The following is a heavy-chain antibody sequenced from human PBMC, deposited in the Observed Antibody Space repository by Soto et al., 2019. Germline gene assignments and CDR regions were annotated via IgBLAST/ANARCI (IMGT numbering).Heavy chain of an antibody. CDR2: ISGSGGST. J-gene: IGHJ4*02. V-gene: IGHV3-23*01. CDR1: GFTFSSYA. CDR3: AKAPSTYYDILTGFDPNYYFDY. Sequence: GSLRLSCAASGFTFSSYAMSWVRQAPGKGLEWVTAISGSGGSTYYADSVKGRFTISRDNSKNTLYLQMNSLRAEDSAVYYCAKAPSTYYDILTGFDPNYYFDYWGQGTLVTVSS. D-gene: IGHD3-9*01.